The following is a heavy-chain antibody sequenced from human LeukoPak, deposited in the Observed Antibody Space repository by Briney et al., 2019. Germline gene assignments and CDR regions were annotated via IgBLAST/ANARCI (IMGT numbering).Heavy chain of an antibody. D-gene: IGHD3-10*01. CDR3: AGMVRGRWFDP. V-gene: IGHV4-59*08. CDR2: IYYSGST. CDR1: GGSISSYY. J-gene: IGHJ5*02. Sequence: PSETLSLTCTVSGGSISSYYWSWIRQPPGKGLEWIGYIYYSGSTNYNPSLKSRVTISVDTSKNQFSLKLSSVTAADTAVYYCAGMVRGRWFDPWGQGTLVTVSS.